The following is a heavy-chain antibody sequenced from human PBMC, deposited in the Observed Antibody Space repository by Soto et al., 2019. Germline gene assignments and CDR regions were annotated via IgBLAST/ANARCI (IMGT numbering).Heavy chain of an antibody. CDR3: TTVSYDFWSGYYVNYFDY. Sequence: GGSLRLSCAASGFTFSNAWMSWVRQAPGKGLEWVGRIKSKTDGGTTDYAAPVKGRFTISRDDSKNTLYLQMNSLKTEDTAVYYCTTVSYDFWSGYYVNYFDYWGQGTLVTVSS. J-gene: IGHJ4*02. CDR2: IKSKTDGGTT. D-gene: IGHD3-3*01. CDR1: GFTFSNAW. V-gene: IGHV3-15*01.